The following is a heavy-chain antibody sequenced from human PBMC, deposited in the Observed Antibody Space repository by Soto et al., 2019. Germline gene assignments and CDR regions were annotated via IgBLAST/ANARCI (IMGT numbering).Heavy chain of an antibody. V-gene: IGHV3-23*01. Sequence: EVQLLESGGGLVQPGGSLRLSCAASGFTFSSYAMSWVRQAPGKGLEWVSAISGSGGSTYYADSVKGRFTISRDNSKNTLYLQMNSLRAEDTAVYYCANPIAVVGYSYWYFDLWGRGTLVTVSS. CDR1: GFTFSSYA. D-gene: IGHD6-19*01. CDR3: ANPIAVVGYSYWYFDL. J-gene: IGHJ2*01. CDR2: ISGSGGST.